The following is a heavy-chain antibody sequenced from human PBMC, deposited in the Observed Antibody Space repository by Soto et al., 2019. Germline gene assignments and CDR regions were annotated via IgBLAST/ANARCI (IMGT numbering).Heavy chain of an antibody. Sequence: GGSLRLSCAASGFTLSGYWMSWVRQAPGKGLEWVANIKQDGSEKYYVDSVKGRFTVSRDNSLYLQMNSLRAEDTAVYYCARYRGWDCRSTSCVVVYMDVWGKGTTVTVSS. CDR3: ARYRGWDCRSTSCVVVYMDV. D-gene: IGHD2-2*01. CDR1: GFTLSGYW. V-gene: IGHV3-7*01. CDR2: IKQDGSEK. J-gene: IGHJ6*03.